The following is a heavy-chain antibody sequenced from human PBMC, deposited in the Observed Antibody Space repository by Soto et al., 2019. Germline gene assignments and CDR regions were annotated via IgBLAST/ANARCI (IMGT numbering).Heavy chain of an antibody. V-gene: IGHV3-30*18. CDR2: ISYDGSNK. Sequence: GGSLRLSCAASGFTFSSYGMHWVRQAPGKGLEWVAVISYDGSNKYYADSVKGRFTISRDNSKNTLYLQMNSLRAEDTAVYYCAKDSKILALYGDPFGYWGQGTLVTVSS. CDR3: AKDSKILALYGDPFGY. D-gene: IGHD4-17*01. J-gene: IGHJ4*02. CDR1: GFTFSSYG.